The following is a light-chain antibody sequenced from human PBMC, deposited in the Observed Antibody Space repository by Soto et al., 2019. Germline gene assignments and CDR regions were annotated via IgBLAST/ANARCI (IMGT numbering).Light chain of an antibody. Sequence: QSVLTQPASVSGSPGQSIAISCTGTSSDVGVYYYVSWYQRHPGKAPKLMIYDVSSRPSGVSDRFSGSKSGNTASLTISGLQAEDEAEYSCSSFTSSSTYVFGTGTKVTVL. V-gene: IGLV2-14*01. CDR3: SSFTSSSTYV. J-gene: IGLJ1*01. CDR2: DVS. CDR1: SSDVGVYYY.